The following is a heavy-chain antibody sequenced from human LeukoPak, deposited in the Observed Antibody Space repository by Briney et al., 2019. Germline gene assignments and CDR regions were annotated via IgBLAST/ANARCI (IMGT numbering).Heavy chain of an antibody. V-gene: IGHV3-30*18. CDR3: ANLIIYSSNFDY. Sequence: GGSLRLSCAASGFTFSSYGMHWVRQAPGKGLEWVAVISYDGSNKYYADSVKGRFTISRDNSKNTLYLQMNSLRAEDTAVYYCANLIIYSSNFDYWGQGALVTVSS. CDR1: GFTFSSYG. D-gene: IGHD4-11*01. J-gene: IGHJ4*02. CDR2: ISYDGSNK.